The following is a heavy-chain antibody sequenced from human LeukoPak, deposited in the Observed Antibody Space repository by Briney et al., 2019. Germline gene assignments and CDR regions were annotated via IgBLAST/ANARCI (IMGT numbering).Heavy chain of an antibody. CDR3: ASALKGAFDI. Sequence: SETLSLTCTVSGGSITSSRYYWGWIRQPPGKGLEWIGNIYYSGSTYYNPSLKSRVTISVDTSKNQFSLKLSSVTAADTADYYYASALKGAFDIWGQRTMVTVSS. V-gene: IGHV4-39*01. D-gene: IGHD2-8*01. CDR1: GGSITSSRYY. J-gene: IGHJ3*02. CDR2: IYYSGST.